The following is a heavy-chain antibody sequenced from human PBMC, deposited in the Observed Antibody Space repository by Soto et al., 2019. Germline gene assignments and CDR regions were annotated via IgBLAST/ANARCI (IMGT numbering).Heavy chain of an antibody. Sequence: QVQLVQSGAEVKKPGSSVKVSCQTSGGTFTTSTISWVRQAPGQGLEWMGGIIPVFGTPSYAQKFQGRVTMIADKSSSTAYMALRNLRSEDTAMYYCARPADYVSGFSQWGQGTLVTVSS. CDR2: IIPVFGTP. J-gene: IGHJ4*02. CDR1: GGTFTTST. V-gene: IGHV1-69*06. CDR3: ARPADYVSGFSQ. D-gene: IGHD3-16*01.